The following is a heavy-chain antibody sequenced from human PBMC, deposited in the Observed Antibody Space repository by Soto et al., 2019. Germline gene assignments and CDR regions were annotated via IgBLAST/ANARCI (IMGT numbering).Heavy chain of an antibody. J-gene: IGHJ2*01. CDR2: IYWDDDK. Sequence: QITLKESGPTLVKPTQTLTLTCNFSGFSLSTSGMRVGWIRQPPGKALEWLALIYWDDDKRYSPSLKSRLTITKDTSKNQVVLKMTDVDPVDTATYYCAHGESSMTTRYWYFDLWGRGTLVTVSS. D-gene: IGHD3-16*02. CDR3: AHGESSMTTRYWYFDL. CDR1: GFSLSTSGMR. V-gene: IGHV2-5*02.